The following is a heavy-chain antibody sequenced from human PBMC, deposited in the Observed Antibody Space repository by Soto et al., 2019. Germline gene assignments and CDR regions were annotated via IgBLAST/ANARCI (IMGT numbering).Heavy chain of an antibody. D-gene: IGHD2-8*01. CDR2: IYYSGST. Sequence: SESLSLTFTVSSGSISSGEYYWSLIRQPPVKGLEWIGYIYYSGSTNYNPSLKSRATISVDTSKNQFSLKLSSVTAADTAVYYCAREVYYWGQGTLVSVTS. J-gene: IGHJ4*02. CDR3: AREVYY. V-gene: IGHV4-61*08. CDR1: SGSISSGEYY.